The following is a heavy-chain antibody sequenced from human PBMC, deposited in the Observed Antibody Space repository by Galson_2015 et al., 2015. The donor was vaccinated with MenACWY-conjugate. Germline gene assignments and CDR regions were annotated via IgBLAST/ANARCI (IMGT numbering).Heavy chain of an antibody. V-gene: IGHV3-30*04. CDR3: ARDQKMYSSGLYWYFDL. J-gene: IGHJ2*01. CDR2: ISYDGSNK. D-gene: IGHD6-19*01. CDR1: GFTFSSYA. Sequence: SLRLSCAASGFTFSSYAMHWVRQAPGKGLEWVAVISYDGSNKYYADSVKGRFTISRDNSKNTLYLQMNSLRAEDTAVYYCARDQKMYSSGLYWYFDLWGRGTLVTVSS.